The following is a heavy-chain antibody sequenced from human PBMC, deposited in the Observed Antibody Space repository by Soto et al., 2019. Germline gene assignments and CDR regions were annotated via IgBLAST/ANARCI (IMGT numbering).Heavy chain of an antibody. D-gene: IGHD5-12*01. Sequence: GASVKVSCKASGYTFTSYGISWVRQAPGQGLEWMGWISAYNGNTNYAQKLQGRVTMTTDTSTSTAYMELRSLRSDDTAVYYCARARGMATISLPGPWGQGTLVTVSS. CDR2: ISAYNGNT. CDR1: GYTFTSYG. CDR3: ARARGMATISLPGP. V-gene: IGHV1-18*04. J-gene: IGHJ5*02.